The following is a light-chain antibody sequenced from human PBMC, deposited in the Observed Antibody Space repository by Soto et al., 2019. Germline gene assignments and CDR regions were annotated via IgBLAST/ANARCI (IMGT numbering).Light chain of an antibody. J-gene: IGKJ4*01. V-gene: IGKV3-11*01. Sequence: EIVLTQSPATLSLSPGERATLSCRASQSFSSFLAWYQQKSGQAPRLLIYDASTKATGIPARFSGSGSGTDFTLTISSLEPEDFAVYYCQQRSNWPLTFGGGTKVDI. CDR3: QQRSNWPLT. CDR2: DAS. CDR1: QSFSSF.